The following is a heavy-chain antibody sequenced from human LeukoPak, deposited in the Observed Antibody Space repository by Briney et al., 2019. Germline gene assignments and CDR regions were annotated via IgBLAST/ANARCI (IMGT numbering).Heavy chain of an antibody. CDR1: GFIFSAYA. D-gene: IGHD2-8*02. CDR3: AKGRLDPNLVLDY. J-gene: IGHJ4*02. Sequence: PGGSLRLSCAASGFIFSAYAMTWVRQAPGKGPEWVSTIGYSGSYYADSVKGRFSISRDDSKNTLYLQMNSLRADDTAVYYCAKGRLDPNLVLDYWGQGTLVTVSS. CDR2: IGYSGS. V-gene: IGHV3-23*01.